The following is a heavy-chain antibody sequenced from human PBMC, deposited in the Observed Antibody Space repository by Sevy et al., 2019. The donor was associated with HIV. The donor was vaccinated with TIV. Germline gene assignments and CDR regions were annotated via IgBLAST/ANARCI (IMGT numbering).Heavy chain of an antibody. D-gene: IGHD3-10*01. V-gene: IGHV1-18*01. Sequence: ASVKVSCKASGYTFSSYGISWVRQAPGQGLEWMGWISDYNGYTNYAHKSQGRVTMSTETSTRTAYMELMSLRSDDTAVYFCAREGYYYRSGTYRPPNYYGMDVWGQGTAVTVSS. J-gene: IGHJ6*02. CDR1: GYTFSSYG. CDR2: ISDYNGYT. CDR3: AREGYYYRSGTYRPPNYYGMDV.